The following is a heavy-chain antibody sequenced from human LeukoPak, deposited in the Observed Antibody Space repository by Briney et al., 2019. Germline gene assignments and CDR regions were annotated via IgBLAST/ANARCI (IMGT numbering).Heavy chain of an antibody. J-gene: IGHJ4*02. CDR3: ARQGQDFDC. V-gene: IGHV4-39*01. Sequence: SETLSLTCTVSGGSISSSSYYWGWIRQPPGKGLEWIGSIYYSGSTYYNPSLKSRVTISVDTSKNQFSLKLSSVTAADTAVYYCARQGQDFDCWGQGTLVTVSS. CDR2: IYYSGST. CDR1: GGSISSSSYY.